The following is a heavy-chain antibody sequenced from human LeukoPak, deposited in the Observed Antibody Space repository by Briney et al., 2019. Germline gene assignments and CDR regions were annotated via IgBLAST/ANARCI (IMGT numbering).Heavy chain of an antibody. Sequence: PGGPLRLPCTASGFTFRNYGMSGVRKSPGKGLECVANISEDGREKLYVHPVKGRFTIPRESPKDSRDLEMNSLSAEDAALYYCARVPTVTGRDNWYFDLWGRGTLVTVSS. CDR2: ISEDGREK. CDR1: GFTFRNYG. CDR3: ARVPTVTGRDNWYFDL. V-gene: IGHV3-7*01. J-gene: IGHJ2*01. D-gene: IGHD4-17*01.